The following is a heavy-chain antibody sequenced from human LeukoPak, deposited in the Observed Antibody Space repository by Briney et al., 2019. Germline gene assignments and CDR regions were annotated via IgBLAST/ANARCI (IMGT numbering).Heavy chain of an antibody. CDR3: AKERSLRYCSSTSCRDAFDI. CDR1: GFTFSNYA. D-gene: IGHD2-2*01. Sequence: SGGSLRLSCAVSGFTFSNYAMSWVRQAPGKGLEWVSAISGSGDRTYYADSVKGRFTISRDNSKNTYLQMNSLRVEDTAVYHCAKERSLRYCSSTSCRDAFDIWGQGTMVTVSS. J-gene: IGHJ3*02. V-gene: IGHV3-23*01. CDR2: ISGSGDRT.